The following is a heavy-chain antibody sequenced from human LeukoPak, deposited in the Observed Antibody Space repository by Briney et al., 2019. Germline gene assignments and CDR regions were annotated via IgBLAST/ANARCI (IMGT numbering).Heavy chain of an antibody. J-gene: IGHJ2*01. CDR2: IHPNSGGT. D-gene: IGHD6-19*01. CDR1: RYTFTGYY. Sequence: GASVKVSCEASRYTFTGYYIHWVRQAPGQGLEWMGWIHPNSGGTNYAQKFQGRVTMTRDTSITTASMELSSLKPDDTAVYYCARDSCGGGGCHYWYFDLWGRGTLVTVSS. CDR3: ARDSCGGGGCHYWYFDL. V-gene: IGHV1-2*02.